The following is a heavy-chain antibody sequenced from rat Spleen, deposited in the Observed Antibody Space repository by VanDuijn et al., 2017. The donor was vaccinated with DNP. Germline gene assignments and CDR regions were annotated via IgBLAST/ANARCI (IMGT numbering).Heavy chain of an antibody. V-gene: IGHV5-7*01. CDR2: ISNDGSST. J-gene: IGHJ2*01. Sequence: EVQLVESGGGLVQPGRSLKVSCTASGFTFSDHNMAWVRQAPKKGLEWVATISNDGSSTYYRDFVKGRFIISRNNAKSTLYLQMDSLRSDDTATYYCAGRPPPTRGPFDYWGQGIMVTVSS. CDR1: GFTFSDHN. D-gene: IGHD1-4*01. CDR3: AGRPPPTRGPFDY.